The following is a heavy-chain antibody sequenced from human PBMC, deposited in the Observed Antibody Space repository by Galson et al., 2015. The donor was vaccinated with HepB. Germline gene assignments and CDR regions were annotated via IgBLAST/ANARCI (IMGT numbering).Heavy chain of an antibody. CDR1: GFTFSTYT. D-gene: IGHD5-12*01. J-gene: IGHJ4*02. CDR3: ARRYSGYFDH. V-gene: IGHV3-23*01. Sequence: SLRLSCAASGFTFSTYTMSWVRQAPGKGLEWVSAIISGDSTYYIDSVKGRFTISRDNSKNTLYLQMNSLRVEDTAVYFCARRYSGYFDHWGRGTLVTVSS. CDR2: IISGDST.